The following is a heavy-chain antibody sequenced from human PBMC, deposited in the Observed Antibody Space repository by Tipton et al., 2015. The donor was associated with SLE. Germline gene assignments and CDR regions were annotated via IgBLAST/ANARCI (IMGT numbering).Heavy chain of an antibody. CDR2: ISSSSNYK. CDR3: ARQVPGYISD. D-gene: IGHD6-13*01. Sequence: GSLRLSCAASGFTFSSYSMNWVRQAPGKGLEWVSSISSSSNYKYYADSVKGRFTISRDNAKDSLYLQMNSLRVEDTAVYYCARQVPGYISDWGQGTLVTVSS. V-gene: IGHV3-21*03. CDR1: GFTFSSYS. J-gene: IGHJ4*02.